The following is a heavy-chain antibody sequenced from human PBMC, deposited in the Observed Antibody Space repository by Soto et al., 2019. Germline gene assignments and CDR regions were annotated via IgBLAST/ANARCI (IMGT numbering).Heavy chain of an antibody. CDR3: ARTTVTTNYYYYYMDV. J-gene: IGHJ6*03. CDR1: SDSISSSNC. CDR2: IYHSGST. V-gene: IGHV4-4*02. D-gene: IGHD4-17*01. Sequence: QVLLQESGPGLVKPSGTLSLTCAVSSDSISSSNCWSWVRQPPVKGLEWIGEIYHSGSTNYHPSLKSRVTISVDKSKNQFSLNLSSVTAADTAVYYCARTTVTTNYYYYYMDVWGQGTTVTVSS.